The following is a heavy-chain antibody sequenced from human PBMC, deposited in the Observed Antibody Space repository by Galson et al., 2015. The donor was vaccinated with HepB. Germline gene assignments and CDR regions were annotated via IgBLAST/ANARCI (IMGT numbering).Heavy chain of an antibody. D-gene: IGHD2-15*01. J-gene: IGHJ4*02. CDR3: ARDRSHSLDF. CDR1: GYTFTTNG. Sequence: QSGAEVKKPGASVRVSCKASGYTFTTNGISWVRQAPGQGLEWVGWISANSGRTTYAWRLLGRLTLTTDTSTSTAYMELRSLRSDDTAIYYCARDRSHSLDFWGQGTLVTVSS. CDR2: ISANSGRT. V-gene: IGHV1-18*04.